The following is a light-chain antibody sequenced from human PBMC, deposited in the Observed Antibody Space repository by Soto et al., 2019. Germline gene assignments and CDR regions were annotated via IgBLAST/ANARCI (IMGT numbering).Light chain of an antibody. CDR2: DDS. Sequence: SYELTQPPSVSVDPGQTARITCGGKNIGSKSVHWYQQKPGQAPVLVVYDDSDRPSGIPERFSGSNSGNTATLTISRVEAGDEADYYCQVWDSSSDLGVFGGGTKLTVL. J-gene: IGLJ3*02. CDR3: QVWDSSSDLGV. CDR1: NIGSKS. V-gene: IGLV3-21*02.